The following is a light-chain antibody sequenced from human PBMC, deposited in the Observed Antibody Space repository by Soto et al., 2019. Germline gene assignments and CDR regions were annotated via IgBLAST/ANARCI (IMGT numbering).Light chain of an antibody. V-gene: IGKV3D-15*01. CDR3: QQYKNWPPIT. Sequence: IVLTQSPGTLSLSPGERATLSCRASHTGSNSYLAWYQHKSVQPPRLLXHGVYTRASGIPDRFSGSGSGTEFTLTISSLQSEDFAVYYCQQYKNWPPITFGQGTRLEI. J-gene: IGKJ5*01. CDR2: GVY. CDR1: HTGSNSY.